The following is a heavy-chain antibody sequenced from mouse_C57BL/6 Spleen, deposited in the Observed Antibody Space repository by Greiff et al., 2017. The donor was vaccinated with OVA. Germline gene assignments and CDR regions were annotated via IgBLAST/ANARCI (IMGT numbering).Heavy chain of an antibody. CDR2: IDPSDSET. Sequence: QVQLKQPGAALVRPGSSVKLSCKASGYTFTSYWMHWVKRRPIQGRDWIGNIDPSDSETHYNQKFKDKATFTVAKSTTTAYMQLTILRSVDSAVSSREKRDDYVGSWFAYWGQGTLVTVSA. D-gene: IGHD2-4*01. CDR1: GYTFTSYW. V-gene: IGHV1-52*01. CDR3: EKRDDYVGSWFAY. J-gene: IGHJ3*01.